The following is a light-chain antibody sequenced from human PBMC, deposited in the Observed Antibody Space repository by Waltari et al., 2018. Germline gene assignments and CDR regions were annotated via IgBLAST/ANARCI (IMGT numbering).Light chain of an antibody. J-gene: IGLJ3*02. CDR2: VNSDGST. CDR3: QTGGHGTWV. V-gene: IGLV4-69*01. CDR1: SGHSSNI. Sequence: QLVLTQSPSASASLGASVKLTCTLSSGHSSNIIAWLQQKPEKGPRYLMKVNSDGSTSKGDEIPDRFSGSSAGAERYLTISTVQSEDEADYYCQTGGHGTWVFGGGTKLTVL.